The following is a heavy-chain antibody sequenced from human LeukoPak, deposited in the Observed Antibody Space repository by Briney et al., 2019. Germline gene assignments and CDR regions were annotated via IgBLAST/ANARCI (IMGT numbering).Heavy chain of an antibody. CDR2: ISSSSSYI. CDR3: ARDLSRSWYPGWFDP. V-gene: IGHV3-21*01. J-gene: IGHJ5*02. D-gene: IGHD6-13*01. CDR1: GFTFSSYS. Sequence: PGGSLRLSCAASGFTFSSYSMNWVRQAPGKGLEWVSSISSSSSYIYYADSVKGRFTISRDNAKNSLYLQMNSLRAEDTAVYYCARDLSRSWYPGWFDPWGQGTLVTVSS.